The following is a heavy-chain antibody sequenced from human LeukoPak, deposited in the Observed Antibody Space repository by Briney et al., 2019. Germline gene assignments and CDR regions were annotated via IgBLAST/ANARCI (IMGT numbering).Heavy chain of an antibody. Sequence: GGSLRLSCTAPGFNFGDYAMTWVRQAPGKGLEWVGFIRSKANGGTTEYAASVKGRITISRDDSKSIAFLQMNSLKTEDTAVYYCTTVGATTEPDYWGQGTLVTVSS. D-gene: IGHD1-26*01. CDR3: TTVGATTEPDY. CDR2: IRSKANGGTT. V-gene: IGHV3-49*04. CDR1: GFNFGDYA. J-gene: IGHJ4*02.